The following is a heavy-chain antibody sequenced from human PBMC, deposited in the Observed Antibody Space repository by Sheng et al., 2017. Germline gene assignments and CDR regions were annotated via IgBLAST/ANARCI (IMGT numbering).Heavy chain of an antibody. CDR3: AREWEQQLGCYFDY. CDR2: IYYSGST. CDR1: GGSISSSSYL. D-gene: IGHD6-13*01. V-gene: IGHV4-39*07. J-gene: IGHJ4*02. Sequence: QLQLQESGPGLVKPSETLSLTCTVSGGSISSSSYLLGPGSASPQGRGWSGLGVIYYSGSTYYNPSLKSRVTISVDTSKNQFSLKLSSVTAADTAVYYCAREWEQQLGCYFDYWGQGPLGHRLL.